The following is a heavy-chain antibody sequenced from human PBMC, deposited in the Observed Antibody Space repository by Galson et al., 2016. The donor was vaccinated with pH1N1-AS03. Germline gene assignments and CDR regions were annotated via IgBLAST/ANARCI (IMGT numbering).Heavy chain of an antibody. CDR2: ISGNGYST. V-gene: IGHV3-64*01. CDR3: ARGPVSYSNYWFPPPDY. J-gene: IGHJ4*02. CDR1: GLTFSSYA. Sequence: ASGLTFSSYAMHWVRQAPGKGLEYVSAISGNGYSTYYANSVKGRFTISRDNSKSTLFLQMGSLRPEDRAVYYCARGPVSYSNYWFPPPDYWGQGTLVTVSS. D-gene: IGHD6-13*01.